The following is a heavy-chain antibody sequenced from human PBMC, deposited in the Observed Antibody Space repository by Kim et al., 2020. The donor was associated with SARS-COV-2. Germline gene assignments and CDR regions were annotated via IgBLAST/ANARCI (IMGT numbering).Heavy chain of an antibody. CDR3: ARTMWLVRGNWFDP. J-gene: IGHJ5*02. Sequence: ADSVKGRFTISRDNSKNTLYLQMNSLRAEDTAVYYCARTMWLVRGNWFDPWGQGTLVTVSS. D-gene: IGHD6-19*01. V-gene: IGHV3-53*01.